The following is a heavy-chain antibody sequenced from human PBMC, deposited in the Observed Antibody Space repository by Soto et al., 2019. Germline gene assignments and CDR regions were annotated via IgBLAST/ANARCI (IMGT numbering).Heavy chain of an antibody. CDR2: ISAYNGNT. CDR3: ARDSYSSGWYDKNDY. V-gene: IGHV1-18*01. CDR1: GYTFTSYG. J-gene: IGHJ4*02. Sequence: GSVKVSCKASGYTFTSYGISWVRQAPGQGLEWMGWISAYNGNTNYAQKLQGRVTMTTDTSTSTAYMELRSLRSDDTAVYYCARDSYSSGWYDKNDYWGQGTLVTVSS. D-gene: IGHD6-19*01.